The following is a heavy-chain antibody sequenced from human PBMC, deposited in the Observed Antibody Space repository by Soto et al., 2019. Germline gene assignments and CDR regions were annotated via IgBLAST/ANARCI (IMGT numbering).Heavy chain of an antibody. CDR1: GGTFSSYT. Sequence: SVKVSCKASGGTFSSYTISWVRQAPGQGLEWMGRIIPILGIANYAQKFQGRVTITADKSTSTAYMELSSLRSEDTAVYYCARAPIQLWLQDYYYYYGMDVWGQGTTVTVSS. CDR2: IIPILGIA. J-gene: IGHJ6*02. CDR3: ARAPIQLWLQDYYYYYGMDV. D-gene: IGHD5-18*01. V-gene: IGHV1-69*02.